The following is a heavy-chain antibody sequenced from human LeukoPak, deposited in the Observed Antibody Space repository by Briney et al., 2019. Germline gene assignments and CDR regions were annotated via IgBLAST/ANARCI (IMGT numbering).Heavy chain of an antibody. J-gene: IGHJ4*02. CDR3: AKDLSAGQWLVPGY. CDR2: ISGSGGST. V-gene: IGHV3-23*01. Sequence: GGSLRLSCAAAGFTFSSYAMSWVRQAPGKGLEWVSAISGSGGSTYYADSVKGRFTISRDNSKNTLYLQMNSLRAEDTAVYYCAKDLSAGQWLVPGYWGQGTLVTVSS. CDR1: GFTFSSYA. D-gene: IGHD6-19*01.